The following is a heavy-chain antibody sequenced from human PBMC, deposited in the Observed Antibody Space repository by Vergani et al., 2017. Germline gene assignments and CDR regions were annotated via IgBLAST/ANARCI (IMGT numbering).Heavy chain of an antibody. Sequence: QVRLVESGGGVVQPGRSLRLSCAASGFSFTSYGMHWVRQPPGKGLEWVATISFDGNMKDYTEAVRGRFTISRDSSKTLYLQMDSLRVEDTAMYFCARDLSYSTAWPFFGCRGQGTLVTGSS. D-gene: IGHD4-11*01. CDR2: ISFDGNMK. J-gene: IGHJ4*02. V-gene: IGHV3-30*03. CDR3: ARDLSYSTAWPFFGC. CDR1: GFSFTSYG.